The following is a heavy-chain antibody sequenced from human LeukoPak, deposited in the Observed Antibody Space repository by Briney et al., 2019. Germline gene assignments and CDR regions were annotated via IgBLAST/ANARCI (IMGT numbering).Heavy chain of an antibody. V-gene: IGHV1-2*02. Sequence: ASVKVSCKASGYTFTGYYMHWVRQAPGQGLEWMGWINPNSGGTNYAQKFQGRVTMTRDTSISTAYMELSRLRSDDTAVYYCARDGRSSWYYYDYGMDVWGQGTTVTVSS. J-gene: IGHJ6*02. D-gene: IGHD6-13*01. CDR3: ARDGRSSWYYYDYGMDV. CDR1: GYTFTGYY. CDR2: INPNSGGT.